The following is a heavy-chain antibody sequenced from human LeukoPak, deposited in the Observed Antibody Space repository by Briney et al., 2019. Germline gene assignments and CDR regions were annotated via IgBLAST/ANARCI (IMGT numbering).Heavy chain of an antibody. CDR1: GFSFITYT. D-gene: IGHD1-26*01. V-gene: IGHV3-21*01. CDR3: ASERVGATSPVDY. Sequence: GGSLRLSCTASGFSFITYTINWVRQAPGKGLEWVSSISSSSSYIYYADSVKGRFTISRDNAKNSLYLQMNSLRAEDTAVYYCASERVGATSPVDYWGQGTLVTVSS. CDR2: ISSSSSYI. J-gene: IGHJ4*02.